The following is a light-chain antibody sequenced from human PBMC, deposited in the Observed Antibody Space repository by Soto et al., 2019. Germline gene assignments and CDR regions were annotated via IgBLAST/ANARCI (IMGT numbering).Light chain of an antibody. V-gene: IGKV1-5*03. CDR2: KAS. J-gene: IGKJ1*01. CDR3: QQYNSYPWT. CDR1: QSISSW. Sequence: DIQMTQSPSTLSASVGDRVTITCRASQSISSWLAWYQQKPGKAPKLLIYKASSLESGVPSRFSGSGSGTELTRTISILQPDDFAPYYCQQYNSYPWTFGQGTKVQIK.